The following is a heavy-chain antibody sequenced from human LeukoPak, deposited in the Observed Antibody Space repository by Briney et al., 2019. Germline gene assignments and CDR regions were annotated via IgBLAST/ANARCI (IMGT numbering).Heavy chain of an antibody. J-gene: IGHJ4*02. Sequence: GASVKVSCKASGYTFTSYYMHWVRRAPGQGLEWMGIINPSGGSTSYAQKFQGRVTMTRDTSTSTVYMELSSLRSEDTAVYYCARDGAAAGKGGYYFDYWGQGTLVTVSS. V-gene: IGHV1-46*01. CDR1: GYTFTSYY. D-gene: IGHD6-13*01. CDR2: INPSGGST. CDR3: ARDGAAAGKGGYYFDY.